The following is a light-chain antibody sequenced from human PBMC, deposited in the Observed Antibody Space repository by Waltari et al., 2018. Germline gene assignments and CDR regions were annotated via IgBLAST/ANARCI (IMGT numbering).Light chain of an antibody. Sequence: QSVLTQPPSASGTPGQRVTISCSGGTSHIRSNSVSWYHHVPGTAPNLLIYANSRRPSGVPDRFSGSKSGTSGSLAISGLQSEDEADYYCAAWDDSLNGHVVFGGGTKLTVL. V-gene: IGLV1-44*01. CDR2: ANS. CDR3: AAWDDSLNGHVV. CDR1: TSHIRSNS. J-gene: IGLJ2*01.